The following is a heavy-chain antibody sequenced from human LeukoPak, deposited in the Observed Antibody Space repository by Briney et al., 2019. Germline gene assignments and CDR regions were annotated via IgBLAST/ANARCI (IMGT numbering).Heavy chain of an antibody. D-gene: IGHD6-13*01. CDR3: ARGSYSSYMDV. J-gene: IGHJ6*03. V-gene: IGHV4-4*09. CDR1: GGSISSYY. Sequence: SETLSLTCTVSGGSISSYYWSWFRQPPGKGMEWIGYIYITGSTNYNPSLKSRVTISVDTSKNQFSLKVSSVTAADTAVYYCARGSYSSYMDVWGKGTTVTVSS. CDR2: IYITGST.